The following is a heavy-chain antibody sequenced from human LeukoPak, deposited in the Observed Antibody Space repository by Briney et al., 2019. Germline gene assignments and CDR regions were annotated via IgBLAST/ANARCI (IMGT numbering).Heavy chain of an antibody. D-gene: IGHD2-8*01. Sequence: GGSLRLSCAASGFTFSRYWMSWVRQAPGKGLEWVANIKQDGSEKYYVDSVKGRFTISRDNAKNSLYLQMNSLRAEDTAVYYCAREGVRDAFDIWGQGTMVTVSS. J-gene: IGHJ3*02. CDR2: IKQDGSEK. CDR1: GFTFSRYW. CDR3: AREGVRDAFDI. V-gene: IGHV3-7*01.